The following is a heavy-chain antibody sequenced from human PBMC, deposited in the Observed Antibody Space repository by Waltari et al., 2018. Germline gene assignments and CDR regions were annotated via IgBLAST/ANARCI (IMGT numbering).Heavy chain of an antibody. CDR3: ARGDLHYGSSGFFY. CDR2: IHNSGTT. V-gene: IGHV4-34*01. Sequence: QVQLHQWGAGLLKPSETLSLTCGVSGGSFTDYYWTWIRQPPGKGLEWIGEIHNSGTTDYNPSLNSRLTMSVDTSKKQISLKMSSVTAADTAVYYCARGDLHYGSSGFFYWGQGALVTVSS. J-gene: IGHJ4*02. CDR1: GGSFTDYY. D-gene: IGHD3-22*01.